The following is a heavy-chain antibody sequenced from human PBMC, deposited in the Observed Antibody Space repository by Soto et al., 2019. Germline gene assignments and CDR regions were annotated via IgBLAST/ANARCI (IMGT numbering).Heavy chain of an antibody. D-gene: IGHD3-3*01. V-gene: IGHV3-30*03. CDR2: ISYDGSNK. CDR1: GFTFSSYG. CDR3: ARDLPHYDFWSGPDY. Sequence: GGSLRLSCAASGFTFSSYGMHWVRQAPGKGLEWVAVISYDGSNKYYADSVKGRFTISRDNSKNTLYLQMNSPRAEETAVYYCARDLPHYDFWSGPDYWGQGTLVTAPQ. J-gene: IGHJ4*02.